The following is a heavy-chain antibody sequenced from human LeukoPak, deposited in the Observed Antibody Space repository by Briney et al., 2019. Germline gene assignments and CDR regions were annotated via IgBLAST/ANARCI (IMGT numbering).Heavy chain of an antibody. CDR1: GYTFTIYA. D-gene: IGHD3-22*01. V-gene: IGHV1-3*03. Sequence: GPSVKLSCTASGYTFTIYAMHWVRHAPGQRLEWMGWINAGNGNTKYSQEFQGRVTITRDTSASTAYMELSSLRSEDTAVYYCARDNNYVITGYSKLDDAFDIWGQGTTVTVSS. CDR3: ARDNNYVITGYSKLDDAFDI. CDR2: INAGNGNT. J-gene: IGHJ3*02.